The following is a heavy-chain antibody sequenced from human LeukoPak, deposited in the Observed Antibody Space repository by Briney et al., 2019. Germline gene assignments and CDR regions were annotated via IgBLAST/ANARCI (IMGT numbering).Heavy chain of an antibody. Sequence: GGSLRLSCAASGFTFSSYSMNWVRQAPGKGLEWVSSISSSSSYIYYADSVKGRFTISRDNAKNSLYLQMNSLRAEDTAVYCCARADSYYGSGSYPGTWGQGTLVTVSS. CDR3: ARADSYYGSGSYPGT. D-gene: IGHD3-10*01. CDR1: GFTFSSYS. CDR2: ISSSSSYI. J-gene: IGHJ5*02. V-gene: IGHV3-21*01.